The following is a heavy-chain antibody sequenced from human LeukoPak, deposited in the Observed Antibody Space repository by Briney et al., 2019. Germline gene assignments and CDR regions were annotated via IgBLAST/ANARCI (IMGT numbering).Heavy chain of an antibody. CDR2: TYSGGNT. V-gene: IGHV3-66*01. CDR3: ARGQELDDGVFDS. Sequence: PGGSLRLSCAASGFTVSTNYMSWVRQAPGKGLEWVSVTYSGGNTYYADSVKGRFTVSRDNSKNTVYLQMNILRVEDTAIYYCARGQELDDGVFDSWGQGTLVTVSA. CDR1: GFTVSTNY. J-gene: IGHJ4*02. D-gene: IGHD1-1*01.